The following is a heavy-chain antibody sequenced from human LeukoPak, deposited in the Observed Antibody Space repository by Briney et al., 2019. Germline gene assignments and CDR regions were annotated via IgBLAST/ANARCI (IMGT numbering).Heavy chain of an antibody. D-gene: IGHD3-22*01. CDR1: GYTFTSYY. V-gene: IGHV1-46*01. J-gene: IGHJ4*02. CDR3: ARAGGRTSNYYDSSGYYCDY. CDR2: INPSGGST. Sequence: GASVKVSCKASGYTFTSYYMHWVRQAPGQGLEWMGIINPSGGSTSYAQKFQGRVTMTRDTSTSTVYMELSSLRSEDTAVYYCARAGGRTSNYYDSSGYYCDYWGQGTLVTVSS.